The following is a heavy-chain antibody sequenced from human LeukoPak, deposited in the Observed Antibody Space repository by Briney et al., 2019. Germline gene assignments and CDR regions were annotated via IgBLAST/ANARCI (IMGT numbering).Heavy chain of an antibody. J-gene: IGHJ6*03. Sequence: GGSLRLSCAASGFTFSGSAMHWVRQASGKGLEWVGRIRSKANSYATAYAASVKGTFTISRDDSKNTACLQMNSLKTEDTVVYYCTRHGYYGSGSYHSDYYYYYMDVWGKGTTVTISS. D-gene: IGHD3-10*01. CDR3: TRHGYYGSGSYHSDYYYYYMDV. CDR1: GFTFSGSA. CDR2: IRSKANSYAT. V-gene: IGHV3-73*01.